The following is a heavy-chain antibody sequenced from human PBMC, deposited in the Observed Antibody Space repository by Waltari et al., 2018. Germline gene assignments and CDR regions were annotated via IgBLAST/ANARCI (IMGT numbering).Heavy chain of an antibody. D-gene: IGHD3-3*01. CDR3: ARDTEITSGTHNDFWSGHSN. Sequence: EVQLVESGGGLVKPGGSLRLSCAASGFTFSNAWMSWVRQAPGKGLEWVGRIKSKTDGGTTDYAAPVKGRFTISRDNARNSLYLQMNSLRAEDTAVYYCARDTEITSGTHNDFWSGHSNWGQGTLVTVSS. V-gene: IGHV3-15*01. J-gene: IGHJ4*02. CDR2: IKSKTDGGTT. CDR1: GFTFSNAW.